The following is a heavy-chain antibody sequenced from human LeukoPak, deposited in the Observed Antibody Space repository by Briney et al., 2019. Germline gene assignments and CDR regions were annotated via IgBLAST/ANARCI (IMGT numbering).Heavy chain of an antibody. Sequence: PSETLSLTCTVSGGSISSYYWSWIRQPAGKGLEWIGRIYTSGSTNYNPSLKSRVTMSVDTSKNQFSLKLTSVTAAGTAVYYCARDLSHSGWYQEGYWGQGTLVTVSS. CDR1: GGSISSYY. J-gene: IGHJ4*02. CDR2: IYTSGST. V-gene: IGHV4-4*07. CDR3: ARDLSHSGWYQEGY. D-gene: IGHD6-19*01.